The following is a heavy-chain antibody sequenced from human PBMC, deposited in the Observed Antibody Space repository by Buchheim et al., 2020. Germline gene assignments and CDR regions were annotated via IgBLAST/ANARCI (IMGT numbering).Heavy chain of an antibody. CDR2: VSYDGDKK. J-gene: IGHJ4*02. CDR3: AKDVRSEAAAMDS. V-gene: IGHV3-30*18. D-gene: IGHD6-13*01. CDR1: GFTFSRNG. Sequence: QVQLVESGGGVVQPGRSLRLSCAASGFTFSRNGMHWVRHAPGKGLEWVAVVSYDGDKKYYVDSVKGRFTISRDNFKNTGYLQMNSLRAEDTAVYYCAKDVRSEAAAMDSWGQGT.